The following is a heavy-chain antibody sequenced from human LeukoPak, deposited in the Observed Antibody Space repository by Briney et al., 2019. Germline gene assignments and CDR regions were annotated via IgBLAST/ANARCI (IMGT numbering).Heavy chain of an antibody. V-gene: IGHV3-9*01. D-gene: IGHD5-12*01. Sequence: PGGSLRLSCAASGFTFDDYAMHWVRQAPGKGLEWVSGISWNSGSIGYADSVKGRFTISRDNAKNSLYLQMNSLRAEGTALYYCAKGRGYSGYDGEFDYWGQGTLVTVSS. CDR2: ISWNSGSI. J-gene: IGHJ4*02. CDR1: GFTFDDYA. CDR3: AKGRGYSGYDGEFDY.